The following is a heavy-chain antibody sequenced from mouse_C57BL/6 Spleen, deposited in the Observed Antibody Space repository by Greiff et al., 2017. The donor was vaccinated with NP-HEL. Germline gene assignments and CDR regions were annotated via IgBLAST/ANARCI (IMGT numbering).Heavy chain of an antibody. CDR3: AREDYYYGSSVSYDFDY. Sequence: VQLQQSGPELVKPGASVKISCKASGYSFTDYNMHWVKQSNGKSLEWIGVINPNYGTTSYNQKFKGKATLTVDQSSSTAYMQLNSLPSEDSAVYYCAREDYYYGSSVSYDFDYWGQGTTLTVSS. V-gene: IGHV1-39*01. J-gene: IGHJ2*01. CDR2: INPNYGTT. D-gene: IGHD1-1*01. CDR1: GYSFTDYN.